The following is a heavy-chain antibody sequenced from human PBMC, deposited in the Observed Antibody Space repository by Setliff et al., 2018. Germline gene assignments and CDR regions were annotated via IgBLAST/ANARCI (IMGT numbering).Heavy chain of an antibody. CDR3: ARGGTYRYFDY. CDR2: VYYTGLA. CDR1: GDSIGTYY. J-gene: IGHJ4*02. Sequence: SETLSLTCNVSGDSIGTYYWSWIRLPPGKGLEYIGYVYYTGLANYSPSLKSRVIMSIDTSKNQFSLKLSSVTAADTAVYYCARGGTYRYFDYWGQGTLVTVSS. V-gene: IGHV4-59*01.